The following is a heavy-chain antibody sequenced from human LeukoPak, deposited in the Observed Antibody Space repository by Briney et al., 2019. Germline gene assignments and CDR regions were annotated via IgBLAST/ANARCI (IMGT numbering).Heavy chain of an antibody. J-gene: IGHJ4*02. Sequence: GGSLRLSCAASGFTFSSYSMNWVRQAPGKGLEWVSSISSSSSYIYYADSVKGRFTISRDNAKNSLYLQMNSLRAEDTAVYYCARDLRSITIFGVVPNEYFDYWGQGTLVTVSS. CDR2: ISSSSSYI. CDR1: GFTFSSYS. CDR3: ARDLRSITIFGVVPNEYFDY. D-gene: IGHD3-3*01. V-gene: IGHV3-21*01.